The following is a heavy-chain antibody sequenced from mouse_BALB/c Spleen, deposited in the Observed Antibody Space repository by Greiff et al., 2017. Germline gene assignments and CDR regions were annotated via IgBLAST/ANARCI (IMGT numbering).Heavy chain of an antibody. Sequence: VQLQQSGPELVKPGASVKISCKASGYAFSSSWMNWVKQRPGQGLEWIGRIYPGDGDTNYNGKFKGKATLTADKSSSTAYMQLSSLTSVDSAVYFCARDYYYGMDYWGQGTSVTVSS. J-gene: IGHJ4*01. CDR1: GYAFSSSW. V-gene: IGHV1-82*01. CDR3: ARDYYYGMDY. CDR2: IYPGDGDT.